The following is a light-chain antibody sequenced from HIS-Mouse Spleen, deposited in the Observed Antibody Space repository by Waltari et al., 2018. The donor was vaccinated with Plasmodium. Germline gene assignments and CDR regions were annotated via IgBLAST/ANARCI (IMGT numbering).Light chain of an antibody. J-gene: IGLJ1*01. CDR2: EGS. V-gene: IGLV2-23*01. Sequence: QSALTQPASVSGSPGQSIPISCTGTSRDVGSYNLVPWYQQQPGQAPKPMIYEGSKRPSGVSNRFSGSKSGNTASLTISGLQAEDEADYYCCSYAGSSTYVFGTGTKVTVL. CDR3: CSYAGSSTYV. CDR1: SRDVGSYNL.